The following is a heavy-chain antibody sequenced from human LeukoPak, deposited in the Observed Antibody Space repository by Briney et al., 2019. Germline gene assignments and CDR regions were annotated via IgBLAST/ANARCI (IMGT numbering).Heavy chain of an antibody. CDR3: TRNTAKMGYYFDY. CDR2: IRSKAHGGTT. V-gene: IGHV3-49*03. D-gene: IGHD5-18*01. Sequence: GGSLRLSCAASGFMFSSYWMSWFRQAPGKGLEWVGFIRSKAHGGTTEYAASVKGRFTISRDDSKSIAYLQMNSLKTEDTAVYYCTRNTAKMGYYFDYWGQGTLVTVSS. J-gene: IGHJ4*02. CDR1: GFMFSSYW.